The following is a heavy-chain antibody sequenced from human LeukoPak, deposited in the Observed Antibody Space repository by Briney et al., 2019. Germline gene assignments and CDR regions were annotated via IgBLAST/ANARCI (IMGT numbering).Heavy chain of an antibody. J-gene: IGHJ6*03. D-gene: IGHD5-12*01. CDR3: ARSGAYGYYYYYYYMDV. CDR2: ISAYNGNT. CDR1: GGTFSSYA. V-gene: IGHV1-18*01. Sequence: ASVKVSCKASGGTFSSYAISWVRQAPGQGLEWMGWISAYNGNTNYAQKVQGRVTMTTDTSTSTAYMEVKSLRSDDTAVYYCARSGAYGYYYYYYYMDVWGKGTTVTVSS.